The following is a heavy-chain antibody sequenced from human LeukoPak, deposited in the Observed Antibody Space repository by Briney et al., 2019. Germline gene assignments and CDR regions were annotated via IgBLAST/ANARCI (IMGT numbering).Heavy chain of an antibody. J-gene: IGHJ6*03. CDR2: IYTSGST. V-gene: IGHV4-61*02. D-gene: IGHD6-13*01. CDR3: ARDQSGYSSSWPNYYYYYYMDV. CDR1: GGSISSGSYY. Sequence: PSETLSLTCTVSGGSISSGSYYWSWIRQPAGKGLEWIGRIYTSGSTNYNPSLKSRVTISVHTSKNQFSLKLSSVTAADTAVYYCARDQSGYSSSWPNYYYYYYMDVWGKGTTVTISS.